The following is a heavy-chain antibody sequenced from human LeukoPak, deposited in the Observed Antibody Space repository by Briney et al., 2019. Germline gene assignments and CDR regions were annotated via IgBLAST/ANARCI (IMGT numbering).Heavy chain of an antibody. V-gene: IGHV3-53*01. CDR3: ARGRPGYYFDY. J-gene: IGHJ4*02. CDR1: GFTFSSYA. CDR2: IYSGGST. Sequence: PGGSLRLSCAASGFTFSSYAMSWVRQAPGKGLEWVSVIYSGGSTYYADSVKGRFTISRDNSKNTLCLQMNSLRAEDTAVYYCARGRPGYYFDYWGQGTLVTVSS.